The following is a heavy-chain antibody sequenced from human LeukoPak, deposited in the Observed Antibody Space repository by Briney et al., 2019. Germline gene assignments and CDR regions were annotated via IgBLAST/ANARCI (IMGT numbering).Heavy chain of an antibody. CDR2: IGSSSTYI. CDR3: ARSWNDI. Sequence: GGSLRLSCAASGFIFSSYSMNWVRQAPGKGLEWVSFIGSSSTYISYADSVKGRFTTSRDNAKNSLFLQMNSLRAEDTAVYYCARSWNDIWGQGTLVTVPS. CDR1: GFIFSSYS. D-gene: IGHD1-1*01. J-gene: IGHJ4*02. V-gene: IGHV3-21*01.